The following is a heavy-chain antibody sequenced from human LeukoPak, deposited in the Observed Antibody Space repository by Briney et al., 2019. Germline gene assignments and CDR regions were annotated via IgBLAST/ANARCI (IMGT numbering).Heavy chain of an antibody. Sequence: SQTLSLTCAVSGGSISSGGYSWSWIRQPPGKGLEWIGYTYHSGSTYYNPSLKSRVTISVDRSKNQFSLKLSSVTAADTAVYYCARGPSTVVTGFDYWGQGTLVTVSS. V-gene: IGHV4-30-2*01. CDR2: TYHSGST. D-gene: IGHD4-23*01. CDR3: ARGPSTVVTGFDY. CDR1: GGSISSGGYS. J-gene: IGHJ4*02.